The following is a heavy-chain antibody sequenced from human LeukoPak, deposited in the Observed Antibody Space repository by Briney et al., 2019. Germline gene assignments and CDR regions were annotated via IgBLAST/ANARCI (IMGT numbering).Heavy chain of an antibody. CDR2: IVHSGST. Sequence: SETLSLTCAVYGGSFSDFYWSWIRQPPGKGLGWIGEIVHSGSTNYNPSLKSRVSISVDTSKNQFSLRLSSVTAADTAVYFCAGLIPEADYTRYYYYYGMDLWGQGTTVTVSS. D-gene: IGHD4-11*01. CDR1: GGSFSDFY. V-gene: IGHV4-34*12. J-gene: IGHJ6*02. CDR3: AGLIPEADYTRYYYYYGMDL.